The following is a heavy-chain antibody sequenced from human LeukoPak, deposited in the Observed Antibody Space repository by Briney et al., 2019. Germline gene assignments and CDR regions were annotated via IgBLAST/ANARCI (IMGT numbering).Heavy chain of an antibody. D-gene: IGHD2-15*01. Sequence: PGGSLRLSCAGSGFTFSSYGMSWVRQAPGKGLEWVAFIRYDGSNKYYADSVKGRFTISRDNSKNTVYLQMNSLRAEDTAVYYCAKHGLPLVVISAPLDYWGQGTLVTVAS. J-gene: IGHJ4*02. CDR1: GFTFSSYG. CDR3: AKHGLPLVVISAPLDY. V-gene: IGHV3-30*02. CDR2: IRYDGSNK.